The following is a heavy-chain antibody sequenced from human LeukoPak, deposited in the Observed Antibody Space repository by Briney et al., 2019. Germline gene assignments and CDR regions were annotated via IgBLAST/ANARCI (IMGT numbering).Heavy chain of an antibody. J-gene: IGHJ5*02. D-gene: IGHD2-15*01. CDR2: INHSGST. V-gene: IGHV4-34*01. CDR1: GGSISSYY. CDR3: ARGKTMVYCSGGSCQNWFDP. Sequence: SETLSLTCTVSGGSISSYYWSWIRQPPGKGLEWIGEINHSGSTNYNPSPKSRVTISVDTSKNQFSLKLSSVTAADTAVYYCARGKTMVYCSGGSCQNWFDPWGQGTLVTVSS.